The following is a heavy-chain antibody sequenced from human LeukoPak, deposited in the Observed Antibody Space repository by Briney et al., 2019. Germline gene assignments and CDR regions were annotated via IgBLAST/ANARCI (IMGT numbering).Heavy chain of an antibody. D-gene: IGHD6-13*01. J-gene: IGHJ3*02. V-gene: IGHV4-4*07. CDR3: ASNRRQLDAFDI. Sequence: PSETLSLTCTVSGGSISSYYWSWLRQPAGKGLEWIGRIYTSGSTNYNPSLKSRVTMSVDTSKNQFSLKLSSVTAADMAVYYCASNRRQLDAFDIWGQGTMVTVSS. CDR2: IYTSGST. CDR1: GGSISSYY.